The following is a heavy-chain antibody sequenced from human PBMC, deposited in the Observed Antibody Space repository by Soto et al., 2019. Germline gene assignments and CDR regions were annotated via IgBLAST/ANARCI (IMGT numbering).Heavy chain of an antibody. CDR1: GLTFSGYA. CDR2: ISYDGSNE. CDR3: ARGAPPDS. V-gene: IGHV3-30-3*01. Sequence: GGSLRLSCAASGLTFSGYAMYWVRQAPGKGLEWVAVISYDGSNEYYAESVKGRFTIFRDNSKNTLYLQMNSLRAEDTAVYYCARGAPPDSWGQGTLVTVSS. J-gene: IGHJ5*01.